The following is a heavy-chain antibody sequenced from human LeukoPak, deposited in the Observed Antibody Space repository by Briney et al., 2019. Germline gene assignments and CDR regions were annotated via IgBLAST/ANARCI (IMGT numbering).Heavy chain of an antibody. CDR2: TYYRFKWYN. Sequence: SQTLSVTCAISGDGVSSNSAAWNWIRQSRSRGLEWLGRTYYRFKWYNDYAVSVKSRITINPDTSKNQFSLQLNSVTPEDTAVYYCARDLPIFGVVYYYYYYMDVWGKGTTVTVSS. V-gene: IGHV6-1*01. D-gene: IGHD3-3*01. CDR1: GDGVSSNSAA. CDR3: ARDLPIFGVVYYYYYYMDV. J-gene: IGHJ6*03.